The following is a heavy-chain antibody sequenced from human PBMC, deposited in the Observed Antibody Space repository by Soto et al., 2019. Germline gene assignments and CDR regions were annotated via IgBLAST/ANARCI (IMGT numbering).Heavy chain of an antibody. CDR2: ISGSGGST. Sequence: WGSLRLSCAASGCTFSSYAMSWVRQAPGKGLEWVSAISGSGGSTYYADSVKGRFTISRDNSKNTLYLQMNSLRADDTAVYYCARGPRAPPPHDYGMDVWGQGTTVTVSS. V-gene: IGHV3-23*01. CDR1: GCTFSSYA. J-gene: IGHJ6*02. CDR3: ARGPRAPPPHDYGMDV.